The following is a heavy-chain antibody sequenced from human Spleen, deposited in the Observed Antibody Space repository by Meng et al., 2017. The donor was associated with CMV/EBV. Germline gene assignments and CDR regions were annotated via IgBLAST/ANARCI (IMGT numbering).Heavy chain of an antibody. D-gene: IGHD6-6*01. V-gene: IGHV3-48*04. Sequence: GESLKISCVASGFTFGDYAMHWVRQPPGKGLEWVSYISSSSSTIYYADSVKGRFTISRDNAKNSLYLQMNSLRAEDTAVYYCAFYSSSSSHYWGQGTLVTVSS. CDR2: ISSSSSTI. CDR3: AFYSSSSSHY. CDR1: GFTFGDYA. J-gene: IGHJ4*02.